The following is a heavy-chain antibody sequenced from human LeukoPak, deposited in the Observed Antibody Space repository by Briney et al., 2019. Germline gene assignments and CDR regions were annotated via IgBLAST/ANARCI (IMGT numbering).Heavy chain of an antibody. V-gene: IGHV3-9*01. Sequence: GRSLRLSCVASGFTFENYAMHWVRQAPGKGLEWVSGISWNGGSIGYADFAKGRFTISRDNARNSLFLQMNTLRAEDTALYYCAKDRDPPYVGNSYGYYSDYWGQGTQVTVSS. CDR1: GFTFENYA. J-gene: IGHJ4*02. CDR2: ISWNGGSI. CDR3: AKDRDPPYVGNSYGYYSDY. D-gene: IGHD5-18*01.